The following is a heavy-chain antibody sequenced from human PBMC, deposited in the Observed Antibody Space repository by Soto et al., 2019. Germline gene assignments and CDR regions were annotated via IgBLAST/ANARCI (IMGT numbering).Heavy chain of an antibody. J-gene: IGHJ4*02. CDR1: GGTFSSYA. CDR3: AIHSYYDYVWGSYRSYFDY. D-gene: IGHD3-16*02. V-gene: IGHV1-69*01. CDR2: IIPIFGTA. Sequence: QVQLVQSGAEVEKPGSSVKVSCKASGGTFSSYAISWVRQAPGQGLEWMGGIIPIFGTANYAQKFQGRVTITADESTSTAYMELSSLRSEDTAVYYCAIHSYYDYVWGSYRSYFDYWGQGTLVTVSS.